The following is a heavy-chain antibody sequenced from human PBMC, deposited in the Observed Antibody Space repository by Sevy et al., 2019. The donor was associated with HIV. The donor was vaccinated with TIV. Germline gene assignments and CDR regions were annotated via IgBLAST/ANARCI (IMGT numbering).Heavy chain of an antibody. D-gene: IGHD2-2*01. CDR1: GGSISSYY. V-gene: IGHV4-59*01. CDR2: IYYSGST. Sequence: LLQLSETLSLTCTVSGGSISSYYWSWIRQPPGKGLEWIGYIYYSGSTNYNPSLKSRVTISVDTSKNQFSLKLSSVTAADTAVYYCARELGYCSSTSCHKRGGYYYYGMDVWGQGTTVTVSS. CDR3: ARELGYCSSTSCHKRGGYYYYGMDV. J-gene: IGHJ6*02.